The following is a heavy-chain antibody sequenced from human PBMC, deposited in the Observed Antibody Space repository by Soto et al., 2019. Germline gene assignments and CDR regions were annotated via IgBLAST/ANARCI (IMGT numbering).Heavy chain of an antibody. D-gene: IGHD4-17*01. CDR2: IGIAGDT. V-gene: IGHV3-13*01. J-gene: IGHJ3*02. Sequence: EVKLVESGGGLVQPGGPMRLSCAASGFIFSSHDMHWVRQTAGKGLEWVSTIGIAGDTYYPGSVKGRFTISRENAKNSLYLQMNSLRAGDTAVYYCARASYGDYAFDIWGQGTMVIVSS. CDR3: ARASYGDYAFDI. CDR1: GFIFSSHD.